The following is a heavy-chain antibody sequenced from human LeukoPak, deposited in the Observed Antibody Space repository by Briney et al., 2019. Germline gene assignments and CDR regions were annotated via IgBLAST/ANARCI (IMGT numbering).Heavy chain of an antibody. Sequence: GGSLRLSCAASGFTFSSYGMHWARQAPGKGLEWVAVIWYDGSNKYYADSVKGRFTISRDNSKNTLYLQMNSLRAEDTAVYYCARGSGRAQAPNDYWGQGTLVTVSS. D-gene: IGHD3-10*01. CDR3: ARGSGRAQAPNDY. CDR1: GFTFSSYG. J-gene: IGHJ4*02. CDR2: IWYDGSNK. V-gene: IGHV3-33*01.